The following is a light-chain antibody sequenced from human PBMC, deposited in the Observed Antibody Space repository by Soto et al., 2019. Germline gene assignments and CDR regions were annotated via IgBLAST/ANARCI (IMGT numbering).Light chain of an antibody. CDR2: EVS. V-gene: IGLV2-8*01. CDR1: RSDVGGYKY. Sequence: QSALTQPRSVSGSPGQSVTISCTGTRSDVGGYKYVSWYQQHPGKAPKLMIYEVSKRPSGVPDRFSGSKSGNTASLTVSGLQAEDEADYYCSSYAGSNNVVFGGGTKVTVL. CDR3: SSYAGSNNVV. J-gene: IGLJ2*01.